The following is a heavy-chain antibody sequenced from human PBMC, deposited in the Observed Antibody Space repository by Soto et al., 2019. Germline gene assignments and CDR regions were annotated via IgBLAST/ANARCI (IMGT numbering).Heavy chain of an antibody. CDR2: IYYRGTT. J-gene: IGHJ5*01. D-gene: IGHD6-13*01. Sequence: QVQLQESGPGLVKPSQTLSLTCRASGGSISTGVWYWSWVRVHPGKGLEWIGDIYYRGTTSYNPSLGCRVTNSRATSKNQVYLKVNSVTAADTAVYYCARVSAGGTRGFDSWGQGIRVTVSS. CDR1: GGSISTGVWY. CDR3: ARVSAGGTRGFDS. V-gene: IGHV4-31*03.